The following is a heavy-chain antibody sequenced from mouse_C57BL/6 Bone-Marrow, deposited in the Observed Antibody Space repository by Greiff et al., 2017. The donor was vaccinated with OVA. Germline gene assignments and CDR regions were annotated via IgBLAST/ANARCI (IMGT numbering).Heavy chain of an antibody. CDR2: IWRGGSP. CDR3: AKRGGRSYYAMDY. V-gene: IGHV2-5*01. CDR1: GFSLPSYG. J-gene: IGHJ4*01. Sequence: VQLQQSGPGLVQPSQSLSITCPVSGFSLPSYGVHWVRQSPGTGLEWLGVIWRGGSPDSNAAFMSRLSITQDNSKRQVFFKMNSLQADDTATYYCAKRGGRSYYAMDYWGQGTSVTVSS.